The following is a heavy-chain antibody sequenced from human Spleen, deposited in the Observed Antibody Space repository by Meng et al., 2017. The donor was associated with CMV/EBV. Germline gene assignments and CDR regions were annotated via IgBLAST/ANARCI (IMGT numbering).Heavy chain of an antibody. CDR3: ASTPAYSSGWYFHNWFDP. Sequence: GGSLRLSCAAFGFTFISDSMSWVRQAPGKGLEWVSAISGSGGSTYSADSVKGRFTISRDNSQNTLYLQMNSLRAEATAVYYCASTPAYSSGWYFHNWFDPWGQGTLVTVSS. CDR2: ISGSGGST. D-gene: IGHD6-19*01. V-gene: IGHV3-23*01. J-gene: IGHJ5*02. CDR1: GFTFISDS.